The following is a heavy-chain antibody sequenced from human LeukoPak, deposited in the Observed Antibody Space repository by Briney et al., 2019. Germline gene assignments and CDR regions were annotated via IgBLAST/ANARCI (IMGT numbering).Heavy chain of an antibody. CDR3: ARDLSDYYGSGSYRPIDAFDI. CDR1: GGSISSSIYY. D-gene: IGHD3-10*01. V-gene: IGHV4-39*02. J-gene: IGHJ3*02. CDR2: IYYSGST. Sequence: SETLSLTCTVSGGSISSSIYYWGWIRQPPGKGLEWIGSIYYSGSTYYNPSLKGRVTISVDTSKNQFSLKLSSVTAADTAVYYCARDLSDYYGSGSYRPIDAFDIWGQGTMVTVSS.